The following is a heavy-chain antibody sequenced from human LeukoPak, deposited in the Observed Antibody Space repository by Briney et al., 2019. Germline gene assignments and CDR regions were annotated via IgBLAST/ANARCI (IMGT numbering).Heavy chain of an antibody. J-gene: IGHJ4*02. CDR1: GGTFSSYA. D-gene: IGHD6-19*01. CDR3: ARDRGSSGILDY. Sequence: SVKVSCKASGGTFSSYAISWVRQAPGQGLEWMGGIIPIFGTANYAQKFQGRVTITADKSTSTAYMELSSLRSEDTAVYYCARDRGSSGILDYWGQGTLVTVSS. CDR2: IIPIFGTA. V-gene: IGHV1-69*06.